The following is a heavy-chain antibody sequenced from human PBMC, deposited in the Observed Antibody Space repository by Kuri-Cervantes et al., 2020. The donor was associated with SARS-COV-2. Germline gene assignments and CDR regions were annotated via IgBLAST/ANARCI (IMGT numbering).Heavy chain of an antibody. J-gene: IGHJ3*01. CDR1: GFTFDDYA. CDR3: VRGYDILTGHV. CDR2: ISWNSGSI. D-gene: IGHD3-9*01. Sequence: SLKISCAASGFTFDDYAMHWVRQAPGKGLEWVSGISWNSGSIGYADSVKGRFTISRDNAKNSLYLQMNSLRAEDTAVYYCVRGYDILTGHVWGQGTMVTVSS. V-gene: IGHV3-9*01.